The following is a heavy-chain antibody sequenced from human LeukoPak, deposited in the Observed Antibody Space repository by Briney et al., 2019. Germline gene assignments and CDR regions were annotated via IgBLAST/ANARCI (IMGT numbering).Heavy chain of an antibody. CDR3: ARQDRGYSPYYYYYMDV. V-gene: IGHV5-51*01. J-gene: IGHJ6*03. CDR1: GYTFTSYW. CDR2: IYPGDSDT. Sequence: GESLKISCQGSGYTFTSYWIGWVRQMPGKGLEWMGLIYPGDSDTSDSNPKYSPSFQGQVIMSADRSISTAYLQWSSLKASDTAMYYCARQDRGYSPYYYYYMDVWGKGTAVTISS. D-gene: IGHD5-18*01.